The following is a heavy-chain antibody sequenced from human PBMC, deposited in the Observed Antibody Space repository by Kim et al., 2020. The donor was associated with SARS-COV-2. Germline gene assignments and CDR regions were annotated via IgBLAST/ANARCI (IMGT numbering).Heavy chain of an antibody. J-gene: IGHJ3*02. CDR3: ARHKGNTIFGGVIIDAFGI. V-gene: IGHV4-39*01. CDR1: GGSITSSSYY. D-gene: IGHD3-3*01. Sequence: SETLSLTCTVSGGSITSSSYYWGWIRQPPGKGLEWIGSIYYSGSTYYNPSLKSRVTISVDTSKNQFSLKLSSVTAADTAVYYCARHKGNTIFGGVIIDAFGIWGTG. CDR2: IYYSGST.